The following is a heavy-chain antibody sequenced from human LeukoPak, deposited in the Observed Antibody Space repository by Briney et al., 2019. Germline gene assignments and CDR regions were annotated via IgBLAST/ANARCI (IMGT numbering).Heavy chain of an antibody. J-gene: IGHJ4*02. D-gene: IGHD6-19*01. V-gene: IGHV1-2*02. CDR3: ARFNLAVAGSFDY. CDR1: GYTFTGHR. Sequence: ASVKVSCKASGYTFTGHRIHWVRQAPGQGLEWMGWIDPKSGGTNHAQKFQGRVTTTRDTSISIVYMELSRLRSDDTAVYYCARFNLAVAGSFDYWGQGTLVTVSS. CDR2: IDPKSGGT.